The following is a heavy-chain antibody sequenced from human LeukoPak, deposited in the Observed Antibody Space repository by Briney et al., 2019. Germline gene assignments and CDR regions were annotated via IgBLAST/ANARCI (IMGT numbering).Heavy chain of an antibody. CDR2: IYYSGST. J-gene: IGHJ6*03. Sequence: SETLSLTCTVSGGSISSSSYYWGWIRQPPGKGLEWIGSIYYSGSTNYNPSLKSRVTISVDMSKNQFSLKLSSVTAADTAVYYCARSVEGYCRGGSCYYYSYYMDVWGKGTTVTVSS. D-gene: IGHD2-15*01. V-gene: IGHV4-39*07. CDR3: ARSVEGYCRGGSCYYYSYYMDV. CDR1: GGSISSSSYY.